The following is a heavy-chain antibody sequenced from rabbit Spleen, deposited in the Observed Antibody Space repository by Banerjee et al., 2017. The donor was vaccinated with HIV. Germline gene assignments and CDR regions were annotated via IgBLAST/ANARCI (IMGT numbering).Heavy chain of an antibody. J-gene: IGHJ4*01. V-gene: IGHV1S40*01. D-gene: IGHD1-1*01. CDR1: GVSFTSNYY. CDR2: IDTSSSGFT. Sequence: QSLEESGGDLVKPGASLTLTCTASGVSFTSNYYMCWVRQAPGKGLEWIACIDTSSSGFTYFASWAKGRFTISKTSSTTVTLQVTSLTAADTATYFCAKTYGSGSGYWYFNLWAKAPSSPS. CDR3: AKTYGSGSGYWYFNL.